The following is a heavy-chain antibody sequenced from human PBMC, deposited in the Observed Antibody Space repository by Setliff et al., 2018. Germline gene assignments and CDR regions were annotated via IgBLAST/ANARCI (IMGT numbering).Heavy chain of an antibody. V-gene: IGHV1-18*01. CDR3: ARINFYVSSGYYYAPDY. CDR2: INNYNTNT. CDR1: GYTFTNYG. Sequence: ASVKVSCKASGYTFTNYGITWVRQAPGQGLEWMGWINNYNTNTKYAQKLQGRVTMTIDTSTSTAYMELRSLRSDDTAVYYCARINFYVSSGYYYAPDYWGQGTLVTVSS. J-gene: IGHJ4*02. D-gene: IGHD3-22*01.